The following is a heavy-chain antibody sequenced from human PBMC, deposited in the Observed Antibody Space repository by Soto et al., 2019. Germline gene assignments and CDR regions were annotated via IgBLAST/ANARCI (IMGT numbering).Heavy chain of an antibody. CDR3: ARGYCSSTSCHFSRYYYYGMDL. Sequence: ASVRVSCKASGYTFTSYDINWVRQATGQGLEWMGWINPNIGNTGYAQKFQGRVTMTRNTSISTAYMELSSLRSEDTAVYYCARGYCSSTSCHFSRYYYYGMDLRGHRTSVTLS. CDR2: INPNIGNT. CDR1: GYTFTSYD. D-gene: IGHD2-2*01. J-gene: IGHJ6*01. V-gene: IGHV1-8*01.